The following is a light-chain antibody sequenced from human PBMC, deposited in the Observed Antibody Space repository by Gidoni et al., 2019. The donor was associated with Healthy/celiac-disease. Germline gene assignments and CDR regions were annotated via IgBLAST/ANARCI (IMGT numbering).Light chain of an antibody. CDR1: QSISSY. CDR2: AAS. V-gene: IGKV1-39*01. CDR3: QQNYSTSFT. Sequence: DIQMTQSPSSLSASVGDRVTITCRASQSISSYLNWYQQKPGKAPKLLIYAASSLQSGVPSRFSGSGSGTDFTLTISSLQPEDFATYYCQQNYSTSFTFXPXTKVDIK. J-gene: IGKJ3*01.